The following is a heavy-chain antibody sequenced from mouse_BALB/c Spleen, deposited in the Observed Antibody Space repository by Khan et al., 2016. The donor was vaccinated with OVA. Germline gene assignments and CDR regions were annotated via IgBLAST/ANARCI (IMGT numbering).Heavy chain of an antibody. Sequence: VQLQQSGPELMKPGASVKISCKASGYAFTDYYIHWVKQSHGQSLEWIGYIDPYNGSTNYNQKFKGPATLTVDKSTSTAYMHLNSLTSEDSADYSCKRLGTSGWFAYWGQGTLVTVSA. CDR2: IDPYNGST. J-gene: IGHJ3*01. CDR1: GYAFTDYY. V-gene: IGHV1S135*01. CDR3: KRLGTSGWFAY. D-gene: IGHD2-14*01.